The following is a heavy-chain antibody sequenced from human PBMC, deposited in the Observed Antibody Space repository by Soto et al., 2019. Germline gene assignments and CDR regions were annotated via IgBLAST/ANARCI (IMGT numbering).Heavy chain of an antibody. Sequence: ASVKVSCKASGYTFTSYGISWVRQAPGQGLEWMGWISAYNGNTNYAQKLQVRVTMTTDTSTSTAYMELRSLRSDDTAVYYCAGLSGSYYAFDIWGQGTMVTVSS. CDR3: AGLSGSYYAFDI. V-gene: IGHV1-18*01. D-gene: IGHD1-26*01. CDR1: GYTFTSYG. J-gene: IGHJ3*02. CDR2: ISAYNGNT.